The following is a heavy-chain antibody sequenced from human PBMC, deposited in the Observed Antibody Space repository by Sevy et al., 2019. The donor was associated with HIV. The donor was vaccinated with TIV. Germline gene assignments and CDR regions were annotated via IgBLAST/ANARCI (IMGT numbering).Heavy chain of an antibody. CDR3: WKGSIFGVGGFYDY. Sequence: GGSLRLSCAASGFSFSTYAMTWVRQAPGKGLEWVSGISGSGTSTYYTDSVKGRFTISRDNSKNTVYLQMNNLRAEDTAVYYCWKGSIFGVGGFYDYWGQGTLVTVSS. CDR1: GFSFSTYA. V-gene: IGHV3-23*01. J-gene: IGHJ4*02. D-gene: IGHD3-3*01. CDR2: ISGSGTST.